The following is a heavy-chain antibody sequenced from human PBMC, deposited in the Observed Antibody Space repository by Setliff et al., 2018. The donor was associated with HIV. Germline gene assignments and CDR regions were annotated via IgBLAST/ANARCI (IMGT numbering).Heavy chain of an antibody. D-gene: IGHD6-19*01. V-gene: IGHV3-33*03. CDR2: IWYGGSNK. J-gene: IGHJ6*03. CDR1: GFTFKTDA. Sequence: GGSLRLSCAASGFTFKTDAMHWVRQAPGKGLEWVAFIWYGGSNKEYGDSVKGRFTISRDNSKNMVYLEMNNLRGEDSAVYYCAKRGYVSAWYDEPVQFYQHMDVWGKGTTVTVSS. CDR3: AKRGYVSAWYDEPVQFYQHMDV.